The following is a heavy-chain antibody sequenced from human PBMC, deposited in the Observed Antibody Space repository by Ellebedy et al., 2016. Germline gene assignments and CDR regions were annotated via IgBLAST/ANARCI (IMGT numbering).Heavy chain of an antibody. CDR2: MNPNSGNT. Sequence: ASVKVSXXASGYTFTNYDINWVRQATGQGLEWMGWMNPNSGNTGYAQKFQGRVTMTRNTSISTAYMELSSLRSEDTAVYYCARATNIVGAPGLLEGDMDVWGQGTTVTVSS. D-gene: IGHD1-26*01. CDR1: GYTFTNYD. V-gene: IGHV1-8*01. CDR3: ARATNIVGAPGLLEGDMDV. J-gene: IGHJ6*02.